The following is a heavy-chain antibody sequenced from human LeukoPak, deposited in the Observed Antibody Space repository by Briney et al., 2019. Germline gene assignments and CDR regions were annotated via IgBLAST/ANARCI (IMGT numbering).Heavy chain of an antibody. J-gene: IGHJ4*02. CDR3: ARVDTAMVIDY. CDR1: GFTFSSYW. V-gene: IGHV3-7*03. Sequence: GGSLRLSCAASGFTFSSYWMSWVRQAPGKGLEWVANVKQDGSEKYYVDSVKGRFTISRDNAKNSLYLQMNSLRAEDTAVYYCARVDTAMVIDYWGQGTLVTVSS. D-gene: IGHD5-18*01. CDR2: VKQDGSEK.